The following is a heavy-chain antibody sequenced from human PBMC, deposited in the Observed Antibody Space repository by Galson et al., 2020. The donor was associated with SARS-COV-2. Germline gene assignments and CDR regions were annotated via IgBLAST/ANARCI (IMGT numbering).Heavy chain of an antibody. V-gene: IGHV3-30*01. Sequence: GGSLRLSCAASGFTFSSYAMHWVRQAPGKGLEWVAVISYDGSNKYYADSVKGRFTISRDNSKNTLYLQMNSLRAEDTAVYYCARGGLIGWYEGEVDYWGQGTLVTVSS. CDR3: ARGGLIGWYEGEVDY. CDR2: ISYDGSNK. J-gene: IGHJ4*02. D-gene: IGHD6-19*01. CDR1: GFTFSSYA.